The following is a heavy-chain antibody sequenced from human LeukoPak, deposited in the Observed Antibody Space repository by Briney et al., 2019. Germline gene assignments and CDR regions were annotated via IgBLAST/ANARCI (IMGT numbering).Heavy chain of an antibody. V-gene: IGHV1-2*02. CDR1: GYTFTGYY. D-gene: IGHD3-3*01. CDR2: INPNSGGT. J-gene: IGHJ4*02. CDR3: ARVYYDFWSGATEEYYFDY. Sequence: ASVKVSCKASGYTFTGYYMHWVRQAPGQGLEWMGWINPNSGGTNYAQKFQGRVTMTRDTSISTAYMELSRLRSDDTAVYYCARVYYDFWSGATEEYYFDYWAREPWSPSPQ.